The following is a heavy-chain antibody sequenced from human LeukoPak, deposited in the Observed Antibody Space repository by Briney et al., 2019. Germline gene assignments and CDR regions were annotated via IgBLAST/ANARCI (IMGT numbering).Heavy chain of an antibody. CDR2: INHSGST. CDR1: GGSFSGYY. D-gene: IGHD1-26*01. V-gene: IGHV4-34*01. Sequence: SETLSLTCAVYGGSFSGYYWSWIRQPPGKGLEWIGEINHSGSTNYNPSLKSRVTISVDTSKNQFSLKLSSVTAADTAVYYCAVERGATVFDHWGQGTLVTVSS. CDR3: AVERGATVFDH. J-gene: IGHJ4*02.